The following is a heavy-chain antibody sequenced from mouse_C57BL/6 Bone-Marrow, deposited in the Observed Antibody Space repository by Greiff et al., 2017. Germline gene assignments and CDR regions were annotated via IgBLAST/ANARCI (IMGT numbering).Heavy chain of an antibody. J-gene: IGHJ2*01. Sequence: VQGVESGPELVKPGASVKISCKASGYAFSSSWMNWVKQRPGKGLEWIGRIYPGDGDTNYNGKFKGKSTLTADKSSSTAYMQLSSLTSEDSAVYFCARCGYLDYWGKGTTLTVSS. CDR2: IYPGDGDT. CDR1: GYAFSSSW. CDR3: ARCGYLDY. V-gene: IGHV1-82*01.